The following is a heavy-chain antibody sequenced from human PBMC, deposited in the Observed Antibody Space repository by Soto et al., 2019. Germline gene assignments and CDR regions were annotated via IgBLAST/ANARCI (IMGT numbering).Heavy chain of an antibody. J-gene: IGHJ4*02. D-gene: IGHD3-3*01. CDR1: GYTFTSYY. CDR3: ARVSITIFGVVIPPDY. Sequence: QVQLVQSGAEVKKPGASVKVSCKASGYTFTSYYMHWVRQAPGQGLEWMGIINPSGGSTSYAQKFQGRVTMTRDTSTSPVYMELSSLRSEDTAVYYCARVSITIFGVVIPPDYWGQGTLVTVSS. CDR2: INPSGGST. V-gene: IGHV1-46*03.